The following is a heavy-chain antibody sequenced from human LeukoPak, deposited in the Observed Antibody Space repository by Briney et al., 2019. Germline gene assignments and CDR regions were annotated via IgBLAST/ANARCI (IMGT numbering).Heavy chain of an antibody. V-gene: IGHV4-61*02. CDR3: ARWTSIKYYYDSSGYYLDDAFDI. D-gene: IGHD3-22*01. Sequence: SQTLSLTCTVSGGSISSGSYSWSWIRQPAGKGLEWIGRIYTSGSTNYNPSLKSRVTISVDTSKNQFSLRLSSVTAADTAVYYCARWTSIKYYYDSSGYYLDDAFDIWGQGTMVTVSS. CDR2: IYTSGST. CDR1: GGSISSGSYS. J-gene: IGHJ3*02.